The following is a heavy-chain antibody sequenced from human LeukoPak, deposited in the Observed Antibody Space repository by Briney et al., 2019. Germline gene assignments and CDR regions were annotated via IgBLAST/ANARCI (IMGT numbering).Heavy chain of an antibody. J-gene: IGHJ6*02. CDR3: ARLEMVSAGVYYYYGMDV. CDR2: MNPNSGNT. V-gene: IGHV1-8*01. CDR1: GYTFTSYD. Sequence: ASVKVSCKASGYTFTSYDINWVRQATGQGLEWMGWMNPNSGNTGYAQKFQGRVTMTRNTSISTAYMELSSLRSEDTAVYYCARLEMVSAGVYYYYGMDVWGQGTTVTVSS. D-gene: IGHD5-24*01.